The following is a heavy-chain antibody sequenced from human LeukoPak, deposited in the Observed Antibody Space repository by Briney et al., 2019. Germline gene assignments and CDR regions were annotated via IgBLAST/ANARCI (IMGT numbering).Heavy chain of an antibody. V-gene: IGHV1-18*01. J-gene: IGHJ4*02. CDR2: ISAYNGNT. D-gene: IGHD3-22*01. CDR1: GYTFTSYG. CDR3: ARVGARYYYDSSGYYLYYFDY. Sequence: ASVKVSCKASGYTFTSYGISWVRQALGQGLEWMGWISAYNGNTNYAQKLQGRVTMTTDTSTSTAYMELRSLRSDDTAVYYCARVGARYYYDSSGYYLYYFDYWGQGTLVTVSS.